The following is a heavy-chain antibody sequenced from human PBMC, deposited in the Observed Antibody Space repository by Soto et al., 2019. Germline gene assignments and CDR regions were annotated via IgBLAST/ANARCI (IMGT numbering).Heavy chain of an antibody. CDR1: GFTVSSNY. CDR3: ARVYGSGSYRPNWFDP. CDR2: IYSGGST. D-gene: IGHD3-10*01. V-gene: IGHV3-53*04. J-gene: IGHJ5*02. Sequence: EVQLVESGGGLVQPGGSLRLSCAASGFTVSSNYMSWVHQAPGKGLEWVSVIYSGGSTYYADSVKGRFTISRHNSKNTLYLQMNSLRAEDTAVYYCARVYGSGSYRPNWFDPWGQGTLVTVSS.